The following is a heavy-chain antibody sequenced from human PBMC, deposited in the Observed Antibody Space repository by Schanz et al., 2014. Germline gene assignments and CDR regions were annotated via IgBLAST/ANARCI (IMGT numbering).Heavy chain of an antibody. V-gene: IGHV3-33*01. D-gene: IGHD6-6*01. CDR1: GFTFRSYG. CDR3: ATEGPRGTRHPINYYYAMDN. J-gene: IGHJ6*02. Sequence: QVQLVESGGGVVQPGRSLRLSCAASGFTFRSYGMHWVRQAPGKGLEWVALISYDGSSKNHADSVKGRFTISRDNAKNSVFLQMNRLRAEDTAVYYCATEGPRGTRHPINYYYAMDNWGQGTKVTV. CDR2: ISYDGSSK.